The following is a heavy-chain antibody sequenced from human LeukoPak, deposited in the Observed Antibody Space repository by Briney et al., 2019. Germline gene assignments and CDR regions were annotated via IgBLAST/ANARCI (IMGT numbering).Heavy chain of an antibody. CDR2: ISSSSSTI. CDR1: GFTFSSYS. CDR3: ARVSGSSLTHYFDY. D-gene: IGHD1-26*01. J-gene: IGHJ4*02. V-gene: IGHV3-48*04. Sequence: GGSLRLSCAASGFTFSSYSMNWVRQAPGKGLEWVSYISSSSSTIYYVDSVKGRFTISRDNAKNSLYLQIISLRAEDTAVYYCARVSGSSLTHYFDYWGQGILVTVSS.